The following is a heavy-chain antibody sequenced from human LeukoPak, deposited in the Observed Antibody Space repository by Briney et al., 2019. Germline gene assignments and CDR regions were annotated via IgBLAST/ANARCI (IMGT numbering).Heavy chain of an antibody. Sequence: ASVKVSCKASGYTFTGYYMHWVRQAPGQGLEWMGWINPNSGGTNYAQKLQGRVTMTTDTSTSTAYMELRSLRSDDTAVYYCARDGSTVPPGPADYWGQGTLVTVSS. CDR2: INPNSGGT. CDR1: GYTFTGYY. D-gene: IGHD4-17*01. J-gene: IGHJ4*02. CDR3: ARDGSTVPPGPADY. V-gene: IGHV1-2*02.